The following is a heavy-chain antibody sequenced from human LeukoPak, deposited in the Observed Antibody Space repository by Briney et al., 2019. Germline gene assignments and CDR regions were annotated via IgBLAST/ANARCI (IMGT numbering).Heavy chain of an antibody. Sequence: EASERVSCKTSGYTFTDYYIHWVRQAPGQGLEWMGWINPNSGETNSAQKFQGRVTMTGDTSISTAYMELRRVTSDDTAVYYCARDRDYSNTERGFDYWGQGTLVTVSS. CDR1: GYTFTDYY. CDR2: INPNSGET. CDR3: ARDRDYSNTERGFDY. J-gene: IGHJ4*02. V-gene: IGHV1-2*02. D-gene: IGHD4-11*01.